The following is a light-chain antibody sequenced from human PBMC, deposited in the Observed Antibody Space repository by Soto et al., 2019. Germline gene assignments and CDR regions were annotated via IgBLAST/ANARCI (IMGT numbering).Light chain of an antibody. Sequence: QSVLTQPPSASRTPGQRVTISCSGSSSNIGGNTVNWYQQLPGTAPKLLIYKNDQRPSGVPDRFSGSKSGTSASLAISGLQSEDDADYYCAAWDDSLNGVVFGGGTKVTVL. V-gene: IGLV1-44*01. CDR2: KND. CDR1: SSNIGGNT. CDR3: AAWDDSLNGVV. J-gene: IGLJ2*01.